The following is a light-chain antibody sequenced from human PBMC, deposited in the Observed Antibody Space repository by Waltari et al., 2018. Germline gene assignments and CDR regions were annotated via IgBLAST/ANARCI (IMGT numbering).Light chain of an antibody. CDR2: GVS. Sequence: EIVLTQSPGTLSLSPGERATLSCRASQSVSRTLAWYQQKPGQAPKLLIYGVSIRATGIPDRFTGSGTGTDFSLTISSLEPEDFPIYFCQHYVRLPATFGQGTKVEIK. V-gene: IGKV3-20*01. J-gene: IGKJ1*01. CDR1: QSVSRT. CDR3: QHYVRLPAT.